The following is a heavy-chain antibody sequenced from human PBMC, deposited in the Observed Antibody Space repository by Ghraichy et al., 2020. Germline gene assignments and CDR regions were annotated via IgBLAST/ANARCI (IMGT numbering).Heavy chain of an antibody. V-gene: IGHV1-2*02. Sequence: ASVKVSCRTSGYSFTGYFIHWVRRAPGQGLEWMGWINPDNGGTKYAQNFQGRVTMTRDTSIDTAYMELSRLRSDDTADYYCARDWGDTYTWFFQTWGQGTLVTVSS. D-gene: IGHD7-27*01. CDR3: ARDWGDTYTWFFQT. CDR2: INPDNGGT. CDR1: GYSFTGYF. J-gene: IGHJ1*01.